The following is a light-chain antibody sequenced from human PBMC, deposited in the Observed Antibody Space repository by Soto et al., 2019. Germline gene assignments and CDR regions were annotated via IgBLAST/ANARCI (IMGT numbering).Light chain of an antibody. Sequence: QSVLTQSPSASASLGASVNLTCTLSSGHITYAIAWHQQQPEKGPRYLMKLNSDGSHSKGDGIPDRFSGSSSGAERYLTISSLQTEDEADYYCQTWGTGIRVFGGGTKLTVL. CDR1: SGHITYA. CDR2: LNSDGSH. V-gene: IGLV4-69*01. J-gene: IGLJ3*02. CDR3: QTWGTGIRV.